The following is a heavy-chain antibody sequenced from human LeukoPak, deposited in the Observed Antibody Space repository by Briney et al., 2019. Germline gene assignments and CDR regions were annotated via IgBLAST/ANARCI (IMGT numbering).Heavy chain of an antibody. CDR1: GFTFSSYE. V-gene: IGHV3-48*03. Sequence: GGSLRLSCAASGFTFSSYEMNWVRQAPGKGLEWVSYISSSGSTIYYADSVKGRFTISRDNAKNSLYLQMNSLRAEDTAVYYCARDGRDSYFDYRGQGTLVTVSS. D-gene: IGHD2-21*02. CDR2: ISSSGSTI. CDR3: ARDGRDSYFDY. J-gene: IGHJ4*02.